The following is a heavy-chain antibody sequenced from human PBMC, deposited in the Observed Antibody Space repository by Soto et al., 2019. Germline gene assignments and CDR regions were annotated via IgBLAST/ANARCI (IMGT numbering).Heavy chain of an antibody. Sequence: GGSLRLSCAASGFTFSSYSMNWVRQSPGKGLEWVSSISSSSSYIYYADSVKGRFTISRDNAKNSLYLQMNSLGAEDTAVYYCARSQYDFWSGSPDGMDVWGQGTTVTVSS. V-gene: IGHV3-21*01. CDR2: ISSSSSYI. CDR1: GFTFSSYS. CDR3: ARSQYDFWSGSPDGMDV. D-gene: IGHD3-3*01. J-gene: IGHJ6*02.